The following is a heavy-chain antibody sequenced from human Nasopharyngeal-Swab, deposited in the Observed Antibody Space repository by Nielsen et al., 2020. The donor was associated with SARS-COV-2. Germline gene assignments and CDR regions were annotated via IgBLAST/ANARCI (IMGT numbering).Heavy chain of an antibody. CDR3: ARGRAAAGPYYYYGMDV. Sequence: GESLKISCAASGFTFSSYGMHWVRQAPGKGLEWVAVIWYDGSNKYYADSVKGRFTISRDNSKNTLYLQMNSLRAEDTAVYYCARGRAAAGPYYYYGMDVWGQGTTVTVSS. J-gene: IGHJ6*02. D-gene: IGHD6-13*01. CDR2: IWYDGSNK. CDR1: GFTFSSYG. V-gene: IGHV3-33*01.